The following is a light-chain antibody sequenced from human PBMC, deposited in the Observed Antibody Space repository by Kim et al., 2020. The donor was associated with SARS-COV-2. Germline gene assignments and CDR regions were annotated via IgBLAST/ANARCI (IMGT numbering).Light chain of an antibody. CDR2: GAS. CDR3: HQYNNWHT. Sequence: EIVMTQSPATLSVSPGERATLSCRASQSLNSNLAWYQQKLGQAPRLLIYGASSRATGVPARFSGSGSGTEFTLTVSSLQSEDFAVYYCHQYNNWHTFGQGTKLEI. J-gene: IGKJ2*01. CDR1: QSLNSN. V-gene: IGKV3-15*01.